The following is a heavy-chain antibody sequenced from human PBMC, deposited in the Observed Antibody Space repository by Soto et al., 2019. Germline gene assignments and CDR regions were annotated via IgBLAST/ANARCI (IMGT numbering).Heavy chain of an antibody. CDR1: GYTFTSYD. V-gene: IGHV1-8*01. D-gene: IGHD4-17*01. CDR2: MNPNSGNT. CDR3: ARGREATTVTNGVSDY. J-gene: IGHJ4*02. Sequence: QVQLVQSGAEVKKPGASVKVSCKASGYTFTSYDINWVRQATGQGLEWMGWMNPNSGNTGYAQKFQGRVAMTRNTSISTAYMELSSLRSEDTAVYYCARGREATTVTNGVSDYWGQGTLVTVSS.